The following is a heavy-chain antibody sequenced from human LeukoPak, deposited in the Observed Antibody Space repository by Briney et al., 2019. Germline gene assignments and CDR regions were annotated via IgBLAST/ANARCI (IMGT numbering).Heavy chain of an antibody. V-gene: IGHV3-7*01. J-gene: IGHJ4*02. D-gene: IGHD3-10*01. CDR1: GFTFSSYW. CDR3: ARDEPVTMVRGVIDY. CDR2: IKQDGSEK. Sequence: PGGSLRLSCAASGFTFSSYWMSWVRQAPGKGLEWVANIKQDGSEKYYVDSMKGRFTISRDNAKNSLYLQMNSLRAEDTAVYYCARDEPVTMVRGVIDYWGQGTLVTVSS.